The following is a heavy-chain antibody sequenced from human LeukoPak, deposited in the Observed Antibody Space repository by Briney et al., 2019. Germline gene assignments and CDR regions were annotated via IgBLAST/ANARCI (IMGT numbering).Heavy chain of an antibody. Sequence: ASVKVSCKASGYTFTGHYMRWVRQAPGQGLEWMGWINPNSGGTNYAQKFQGRVTMTRDTSISTAYMELSRLRSDDTAVYYCARGPYYDSGGYYPSWGQGTLVTVSS. CDR1: GYTFTGHY. CDR3: ARGPYYDSGGYYPS. CDR2: INPNSGGT. J-gene: IGHJ4*02. V-gene: IGHV1-2*02. D-gene: IGHD3-22*01.